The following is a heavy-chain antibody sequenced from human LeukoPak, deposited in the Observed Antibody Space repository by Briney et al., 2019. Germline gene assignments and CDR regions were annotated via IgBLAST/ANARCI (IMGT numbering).Heavy chain of an antibody. J-gene: IGHJ4*02. Sequence: GGSLRLSCAASGFTFGAYGMSWVRQAPGKGLEWVSTVSASGGSTYYADSVKGRFTISRDNSKNTVSLKMSSLRAEDTAVYYCAKFGSGYYFDYWGQGTLVTVSS. CDR2: VSASGGST. CDR3: AKFGSGYYFDY. V-gene: IGHV3-23*01. D-gene: IGHD3-10*01. CDR1: GFTFGAYG.